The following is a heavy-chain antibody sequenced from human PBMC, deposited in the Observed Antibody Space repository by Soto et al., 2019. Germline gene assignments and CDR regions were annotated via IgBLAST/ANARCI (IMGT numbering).Heavy chain of an antibody. V-gene: IGHV4-31*03. D-gene: IGHD2-2*01. CDR1: GGSISSGGYY. J-gene: IGHJ3*02. CDR3: ARGPSLPPRVDAFDI. Sequence: SETLSLTCTVSGGSISSGGYYWSWIRQHPGKGLEWIGYIYYSGSTYYNPSLKSRVTISVDTSKNQFSLKLSSVTAADTAVYYCARGPSLPPRVDAFDIWGQGTMVTVSS. CDR2: IYYSGST.